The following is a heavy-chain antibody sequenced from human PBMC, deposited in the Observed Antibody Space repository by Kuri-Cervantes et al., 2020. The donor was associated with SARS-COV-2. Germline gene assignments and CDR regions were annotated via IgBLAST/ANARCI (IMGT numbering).Heavy chain of an antibody. CDR3: ARDLIAARPEVFDP. Sequence: ASVKVSCKVSGYTLTELSMHWVRQAPGKGLEWMGGFDPEDGETIYAQKFQGRVTITADKSTSTAYMELSSLRSEDTAVYYCARDLIAARPEVFDPWGQGTLVTVSS. CDR2: FDPEDGET. CDR1: GYTLTELS. V-gene: IGHV1-24*01. J-gene: IGHJ5*02. D-gene: IGHD6-6*01.